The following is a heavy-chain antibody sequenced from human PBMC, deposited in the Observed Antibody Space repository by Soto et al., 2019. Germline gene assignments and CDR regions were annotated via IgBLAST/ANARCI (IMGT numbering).Heavy chain of an antibody. Sequence: EVQLVESGGVLIKPGGSLRLSCAASGFTFSDEWMNWVRQAPGKGLEWVGRIKHKPNGETTDYAAPLKGRFTISRDDSKSRLHLQMNNLKPDDTAVYHCTRGNYGASHHWGQGTLVTVSS. V-gene: IGHV3-15*07. CDR1: GFTFSDEW. CDR3: TRGNYGASHH. J-gene: IGHJ3*01. CDR2: IKHKPNGETT. D-gene: IGHD4-17*01.